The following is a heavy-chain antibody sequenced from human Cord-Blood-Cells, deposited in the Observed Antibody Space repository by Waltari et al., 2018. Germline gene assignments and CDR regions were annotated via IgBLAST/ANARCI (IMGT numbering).Heavy chain of an antibody. CDR3: ARARQLGSFDY. D-gene: IGHD6-6*01. V-gene: IGHV1-3*01. CDR2: INAGNGNT. J-gene: IGHJ4*02. Sequence: QVQLVQSGAEVKKPGASVMVYCKASGYTFTSYAMHWGRQAPGQRLEWMGWINAGNGNTKYSQKFQGRVTITRDTSASTAYMELSSLRSEDTAVYYCARARQLGSFDYWGQGTLVTVSS. CDR1: GYTFTSYA.